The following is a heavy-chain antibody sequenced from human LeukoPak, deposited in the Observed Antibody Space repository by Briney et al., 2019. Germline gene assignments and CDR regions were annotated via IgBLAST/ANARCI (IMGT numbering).Heavy chain of an antibody. J-gene: IGHJ3*02. CDR3: ARTGRGIYAFDI. V-gene: IGHV1-46*01. Sequence: ASVKVSCKASGYTFTSYHMHWVRQAPGQGLEWMGIINPSGGTTNYAQKFRGRVTMTRDTSISTAYMELSRLRGDDTAAYYCARTGRGIYAFDIWGQGTMVTVSS. D-gene: IGHD3-16*01. CDR2: INPSGGTT. CDR1: GYTFTSYH.